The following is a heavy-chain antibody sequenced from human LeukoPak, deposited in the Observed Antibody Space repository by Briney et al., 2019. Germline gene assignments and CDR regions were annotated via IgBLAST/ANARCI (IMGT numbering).Heavy chain of an antibody. CDR1: GFTFSSYS. J-gene: IGHJ4*02. D-gene: IGHD6-19*01. CDR3: AREGDSSGYYYFDY. CDR2: ISSSSSYI. V-gene: IGHV3-21*01. Sequence: GGSLRLSCAASGFTFSSYSMNWVRQAPGKGLEWVSSISSSSSYIYYADSVKGRFTISRDNAKNSLYLQMNSLRAEDTAVYYCAREGDSSGYYYFDYWGQGTLVTVSS.